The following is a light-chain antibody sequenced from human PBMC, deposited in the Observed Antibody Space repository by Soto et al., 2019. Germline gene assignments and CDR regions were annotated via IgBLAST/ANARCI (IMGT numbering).Light chain of an antibody. CDR2: DAS. V-gene: IGKV3-11*01. CDR1: QSVGSY. Sequence: EIVLTQSPATLSLSPGERAALSFRASQSVGSYLGWYQHKPGQAPRLLIYDASNRAPGIPARFSGSGSGTDFTLTISSLEPEDFAVYYCQQRSNWPRGTFGQGTKLAIK. J-gene: IGKJ2*01. CDR3: QQRSNWPRGT.